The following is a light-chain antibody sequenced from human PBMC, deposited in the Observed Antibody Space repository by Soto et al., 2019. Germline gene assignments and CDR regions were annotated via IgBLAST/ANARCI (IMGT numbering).Light chain of an antibody. J-gene: IGKJ1*01. CDR1: QNVNNR. Sequence: IVMTQYPAMLSVSPGERATLSCSSSQNVNNRLAWYQQKAGQPPRLLIYGASTMATGIQASFSGSGSGTEFTRTISSLQSEAFAVYYSQQFNGWPFLFCQGNPLDIK. CDR2: GAS. CDR3: QQFNGWPFL. V-gene: IGKV3-15*01.